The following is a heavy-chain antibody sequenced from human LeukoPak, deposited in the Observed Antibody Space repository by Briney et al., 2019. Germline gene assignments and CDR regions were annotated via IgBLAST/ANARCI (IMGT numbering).Heavy chain of an antibody. J-gene: IGHJ4*02. CDR2: IYYSGST. Sequence: SETLSLTCTVSGGSIFSYYWSWIRQPPGKGLEWIGYIYYSGSTNYNPSLKSRVTISVDTSKNQFSLKLSSVTAADTAVYYCARHLTGGTILEFLPPFDHWGQGTLVTVSS. D-gene: IGHD3-3*01. CDR3: ARHLTGGTILEFLPPFDH. V-gene: IGHV4-59*08. CDR1: GGSIFSYY.